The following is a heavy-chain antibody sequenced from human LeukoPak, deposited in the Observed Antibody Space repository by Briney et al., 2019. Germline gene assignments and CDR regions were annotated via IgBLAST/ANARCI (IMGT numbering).Heavy chain of an antibody. D-gene: IGHD6-19*01. CDR3: AKDLSYTSGSSDY. CDR1: RFTFSAFA. Sequence: PGGSLRLSCAASRFTFSAFAMTWVRQAPGKGLEWVSTINGDNTYSADSVKGRITFSRDNSKNTLSLQLRSLRAEDTAVYYCAKDLSYTSGSSDYWGQGTLVTVSS. J-gene: IGHJ4*02. V-gene: IGHV3-23*01. CDR2: INGDNT.